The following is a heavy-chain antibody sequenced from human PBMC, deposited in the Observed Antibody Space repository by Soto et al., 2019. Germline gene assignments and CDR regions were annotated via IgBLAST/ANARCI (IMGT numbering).Heavy chain of an antibody. Sequence: PVGSLTLSCAASGLTFSSYEMNWVRQAPGKGLEWVSYISSSGSTKYYADSVKGRFTISRDNAKNSLYLQMNSLRAEDTAVYHCASRYCSSASCYLPFDPWGQGTLVTVSS. CDR3: ASRYCSSASCYLPFDP. CDR1: GLTFSSYE. CDR2: ISSSGSTK. V-gene: IGHV3-48*03. J-gene: IGHJ5*02. D-gene: IGHD2-2*01.